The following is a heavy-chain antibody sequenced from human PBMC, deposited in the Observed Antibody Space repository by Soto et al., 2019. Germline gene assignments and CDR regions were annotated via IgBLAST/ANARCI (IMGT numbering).Heavy chain of an antibody. CDR1: GFTFDDYA. J-gene: IGHJ6*03. D-gene: IGHD6-6*01. CDR2: ISWNSGSI. V-gene: IGHV3-9*01. Sequence: EVQLVESGGGLVQPGRSLRLSCAASGFTFDDYAMHWVRQAPGKGLEWVSGISWNSGSIDYADSVKGRFTISRDNAKNSLYLQMNSLRVEDAALYYCTKDSRSSKCYYYMDVWGKGTTVTVSS. CDR3: TKDSRSSKCYYYMDV.